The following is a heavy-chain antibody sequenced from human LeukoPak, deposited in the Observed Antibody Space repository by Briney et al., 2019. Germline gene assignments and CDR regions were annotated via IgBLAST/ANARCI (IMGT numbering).Heavy chain of an antibody. CDR3: ARDQYDFWSGFVVRWFDP. CDR2: ISSSSSTI. D-gene: IGHD3-3*01. V-gene: IGHV3-48*04. Sequence: GGSLRLSCAASGFTFSSYSMNWVRQAPGKGLEWVSYISSSSSTIYYADSVKGRFTISRDNAKNSLYLQMNSLRAEDTAVYYCARDQYDFWSGFVVRWFDPWGQGTLVTVSS. J-gene: IGHJ5*02. CDR1: GFTFSSYS.